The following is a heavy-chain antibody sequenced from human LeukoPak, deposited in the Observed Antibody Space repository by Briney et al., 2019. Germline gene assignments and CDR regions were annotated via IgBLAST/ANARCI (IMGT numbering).Heavy chain of an antibody. D-gene: IGHD2-2*01. CDR1: GDSVSSNSAA. J-gene: IGHJ5*02. V-gene: IGHV6-1*01. Sequence: SQTLSLTCAISGDSVSSNSAAWNWIRQSPSRGLEWLGRTYYRSKWYSDYAVSVKSRITINPDTSKNQFSLQLNSVTPEDTAVYYCARDLSDIVVVPAAYNWFDPWGQGTLVTVSS. CDR3: ARDLSDIVVVPAAYNWFDP. CDR2: TYYRSKWYS.